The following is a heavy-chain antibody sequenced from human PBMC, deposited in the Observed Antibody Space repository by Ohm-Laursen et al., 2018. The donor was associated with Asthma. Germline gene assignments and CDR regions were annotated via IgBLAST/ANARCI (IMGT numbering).Heavy chain of an antibody. CDR3: ARDVMEWYLPAFDF. J-gene: IGHJ4*02. D-gene: IGHD3-3*01. Sequence: SLRLSCSASGFTFGAYAMTWVRQAPGKGLEWVAVGGSYYDGGLKYYADSVNGRFTVSRDDSKNTLYLQMNSLRPDDTAVYYCARDVMEWYLPAFDFWGQGTLVTVSS. V-gene: IGHV3-30-3*01. CDR1: GFTFGAYA. CDR2: GGSYYDGGLK.